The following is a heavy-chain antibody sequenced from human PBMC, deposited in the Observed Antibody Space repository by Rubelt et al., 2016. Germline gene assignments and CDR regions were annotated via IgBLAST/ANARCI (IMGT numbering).Heavy chain of an antibody. J-gene: IGHJ5*02. CDR3: ARVGGYSYGQGWFDP. Sequence: QVQLRQWGAGLLKPSETLSLTCDVYGGSLTDFYWNWIRQTPGKGLEWIGDITHSGTTNYNPSLKSRVTISVDTSKKQFSLKLTAVTAADTAVYYGARVGGYSYGQGWFDPWGQGTLVTVSS. CDR2: ITHSGTT. V-gene: IGHV4-34*02. CDR1: GGSLTDFY. D-gene: IGHD5-18*01.